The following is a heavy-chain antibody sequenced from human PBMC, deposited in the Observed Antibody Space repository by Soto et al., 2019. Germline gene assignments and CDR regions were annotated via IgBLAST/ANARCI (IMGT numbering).Heavy chain of an antibody. D-gene: IGHD2-2*01. J-gene: IGHJ4*02. CDR2: IWYDGSSK. CDR1: GFTFSSYG. V-gene: IGHV3-33*06. Sequence: QVQLVESGGGVVQPGRSLRLSCAASGFTFSSYGMHWVRQAPGKGLGWVAVIWYDGSSKYYEDSAKGRITVSRDNSKNTLYLQMNGLRVDDTAVYYCAKGDTSDPFEHWGRGTLVTVSS. CDR3: AKGDTSDPFEH.